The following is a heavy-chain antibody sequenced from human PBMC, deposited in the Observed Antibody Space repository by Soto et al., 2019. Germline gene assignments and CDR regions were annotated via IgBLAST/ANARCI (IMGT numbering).Heavy chain of an antibody. CDR1: GGTFSSYA. Sequence: ASVKVSCKASGGTFSSYAISWVRQAPGQGLEWMGGIIPIFGTANYAQKFQGRVTITADESTSTAYMELSSLRSEDTAVYYCARVKDSSSSIYYYGMDVWGQGTTVTVSS. CDR3: ARVKDSSSSIYYYGMDV. D-gene: IGHD6-6*01. J-gene: IGHJ6*02. V-gene: IGHV1-69*13. CDR2: IIPIFGTA.